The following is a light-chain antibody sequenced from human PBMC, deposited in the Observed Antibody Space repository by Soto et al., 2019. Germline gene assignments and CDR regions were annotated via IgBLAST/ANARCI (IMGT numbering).Light chain of an antibody. J-gene: IGKJ1*01. CDR1: QSISSW. CDR2: KAS. V-gene: IGKV1-5*03. Sequence: DIQMTQSPSTLSASVGDRVTITCRASQSISSWLAWYQQKPGRAPKLLIYKASSLESGVPSRFSGSGSGTKFTLTISILQPDDFATYYCQQYESYSTFGQGTKVEIK. CDR3: QQYESYST.